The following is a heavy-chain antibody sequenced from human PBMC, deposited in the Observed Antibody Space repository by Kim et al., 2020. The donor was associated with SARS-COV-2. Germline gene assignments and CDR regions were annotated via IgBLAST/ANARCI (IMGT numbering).Heavy chain of an antibody. D-gene: IGHD6-13*01. CDR3: ATQYASSSLSFDY. J-gene: IGHJ4*02. V-gene: IGHV4-59*01. CDR1: GGSISSYY. Sequence: SETLSLTCTVSGGSISSYYWSWIQQPPGKGLEWIGYIYYSGSTNYNPSLKSRVTISVDTSKNQFSLKLSSVTAADTAVYYCATQYASSSLSFDYWGQGTLVTVSS. CDR2: IYYSGST.